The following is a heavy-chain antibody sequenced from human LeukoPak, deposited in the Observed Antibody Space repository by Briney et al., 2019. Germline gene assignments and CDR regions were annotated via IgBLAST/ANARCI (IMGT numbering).Heavy chain of an antibody. D-gene: IGHD2-21*01. CDR2: IYYSGST. J-gene: IGHJ5*02. V-gene: IGHV4-30-4*08. CDR3: ARDIAVNWFDP. Sequence: PSQTLSLTCTVSVGSISSGDYYWSWIRHPPGKGLEWIGYIYYSGSTYYNPSLKSRVTISVDTSKNQFSLKLSSVTAADTAVYYCARDIAVNWFDPWGQGTLVTVSS. CDR1: VGSISSGDYY.